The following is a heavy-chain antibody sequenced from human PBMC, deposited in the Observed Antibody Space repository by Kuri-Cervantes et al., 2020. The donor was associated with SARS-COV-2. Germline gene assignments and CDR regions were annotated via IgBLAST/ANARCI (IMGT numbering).Heavy chain of an antibody. D-gene: IGHD3-3*01. CDR1: GFSLSTSGVG. CDR3: AHSIERRNYDFWSGYPKIGDYYYYYYMDV. CDR2: IYWDDDK. V-gene: IGHV2-5*02. Sequence: SGPTLVKPTQTLTLTSTFSGFSLSTSGVGVGWIRQPPGKALEWLALIYWDDDKRYSPSLKSRLTITKDTSKNQVVLTMTNMDPVDTATYYCAHSIERRNYDFWSGYPKIGDYYYYYYMDVWGKGTTVTVSS. J-gene: IGHJ6*03.